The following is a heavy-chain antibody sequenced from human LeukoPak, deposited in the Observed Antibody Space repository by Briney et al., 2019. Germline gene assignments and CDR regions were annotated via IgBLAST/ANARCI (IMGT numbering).Heavy chain of an antibody. Sequence: SETLSLTCTVSGGSISSYYWSWIRQPPGKGLEWIGYIYYSGSTNYNPSLKSRVTISVDTSKNQFSLKLNSVTPEDTAVYYCARDYYDSSGYSHYDYWGQGTLVTVSS. V-gene: IGHV4-59*12. D-gene: IGHD3-22*01. CDR2: IYYSGST. CDR3: ARDYYDSSGYSHYDY. CDR1: GGSISSYY. J-gene: IGHJ4*02.